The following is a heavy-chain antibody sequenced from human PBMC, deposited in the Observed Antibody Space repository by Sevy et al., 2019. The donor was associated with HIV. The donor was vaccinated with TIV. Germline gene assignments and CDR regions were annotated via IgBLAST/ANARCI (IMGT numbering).Heavy chain of an antibody. CDR3: AKDLSSSWHYYYGMDV. CDR1: GFTFSSYG. Sequence: GGSLRLSCAASGFTFSSYGMHWVRQAPGKGLEWVAVISYDGSNKSYADSVKGRFTISRDNSKNTLYLQMNSLRAEDTAVYYCAKDLSSSWHYYYGMDVWGQGTTVTVS. CDR2: ISYDGSNK. J-gene: IGHJ6*02. V-gene: IGHV3-30*18.